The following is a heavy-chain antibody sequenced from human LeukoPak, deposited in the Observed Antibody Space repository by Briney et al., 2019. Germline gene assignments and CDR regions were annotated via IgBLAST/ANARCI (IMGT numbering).Heavy chain of an antibody. V-gene: IGHV3-30*02. J-gene: IGHJ4*02. CDR1: GFSFSTYD. CDR3: VGDFDY. CDR2: IRYNESNK. Sequence: GGSLRLSCAASGFSFSTYDMHWVRQAPGKGLEWVTLIRYNESNKYYADSVKGRFTISRDNSKNTLYLQMNSLRPEDTAVYYCVGDFDYWGQGTLVAVSS. D-gene: IGHD3-16*01.